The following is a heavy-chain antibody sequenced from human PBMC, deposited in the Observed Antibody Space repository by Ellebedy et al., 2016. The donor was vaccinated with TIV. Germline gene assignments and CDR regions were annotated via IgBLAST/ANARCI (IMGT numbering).Heavy chain of an antibody. V-gene: IGHV1-2*04. CDR3: ARGRRYSSSCFDY. Sequence: AASVKVSCKASGYTFTGYYMHWVRQAPGQGLEWMGWINPNSGGTNYAQKFQGWVTMTRDTSISTAYMELSRLRSDDTAVYYCARGRRYSSSCFDYWGQGTLVTVSS. D-gene: IGHD6-6*01. CDR2: INPNSGGT. CDR1: GYTFTGYY. J-gene: IGHJ4*02.